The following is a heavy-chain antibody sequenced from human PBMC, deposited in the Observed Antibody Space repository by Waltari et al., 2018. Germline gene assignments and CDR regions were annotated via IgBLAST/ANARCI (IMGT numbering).Heavy chain of an antibody. D-gene: IGHD4-17*01. CDR1: GYPFPIYG. V-gene: IGHV1-3*01. Sequence: QVQLVQSGAGVKKPGASVKVSCKTSGYPFPIYGLHWIRQAPGQGLGWMGGINAAQVTKEYSQKTQDRLTITRDTSAGTIYMELSILRSEDTAMYYCATDSDYEDSRCYGNWFDPWGQGTVVTVSS. CDR3: ATDSDYEDSRCYGNWFDP. J-gene: IGHJ5*02. CDR2: INAAQVTK.